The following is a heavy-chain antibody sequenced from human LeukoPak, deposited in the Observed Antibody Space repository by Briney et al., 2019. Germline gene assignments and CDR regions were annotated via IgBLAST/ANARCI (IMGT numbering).Heavy chain of an antibody. CDR3: ATGLSSGWYYFDY. CDR2: FDPEDGET. V-gene: IGHV1-24*01. Sequence: GASVKVSCKASGYTFTSYYMHWVRQAPGKGLEWMGGFDPEDGETIYAQKFQGRVTMTEDTSTDTAYMELSSLRSEDTAVYYCATGLSSGWYYFDYWGQGTLVTVSS. CDR1: GYTFTSYY. D-gene: IGHD6-19*01. J-gene: IGHJ4*02.